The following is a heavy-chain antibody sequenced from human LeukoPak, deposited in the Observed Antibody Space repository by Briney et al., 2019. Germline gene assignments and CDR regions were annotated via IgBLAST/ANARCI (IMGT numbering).Heavy chain of an antibody. CDR2: IYYSGST. J-gene: IGHJ4*02. D-gene: IGHD7-27*01. Sequence: SETLSLTRTVSGGSISSGGYYWSWIRQHPGKGLEWIGYIYYSGSTYYNPSLKSRVTISVDTSKNQFSLKLSSVTAADTAVYYCARDHIPNWGLDYWGQGTLVTVSS. CDR3: ARDHIPNWGLDY. V-gene: IGHV4-31*03. CDR1: GGSISSGGYY.